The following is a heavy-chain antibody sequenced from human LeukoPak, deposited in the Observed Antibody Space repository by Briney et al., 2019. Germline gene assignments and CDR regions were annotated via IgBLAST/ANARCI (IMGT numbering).Heavy chain of an antibody. Sequence: KVGESLKISCKGSGYDFSTYWIGWVRQMPGHGLEWMGIIYPGDSDTRNSPSFQGQVTISADKSISTVYLQWSSLKASDTAMYYCARGEYSSSWYPFDYWGQGSPVTVSS. D-gene: IGHD6-13*01. CDR1: GYDFSTYW. J-gene: IGHJ4*02. CDR3: ARGEYSSSWYPFDY. CDR2: IYPGDSDT. V-gene: IGHV5-51*01.